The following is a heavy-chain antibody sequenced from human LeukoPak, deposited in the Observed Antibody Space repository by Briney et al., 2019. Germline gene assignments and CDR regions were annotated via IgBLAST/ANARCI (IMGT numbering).Heavy chain of an antibody. Sequence: PGRSLRLSCAASGFTFSSYAMHWVRQAPGKGLEWVSVIYSGGSTYYADSVKGRFTISRDNSKNTLYLQMNSLRAEDTAVYYCARLYGSVGYGMDVWGQGTTVTVSS. CDR1: GFTFSSYA. CDR2: IYSGGST. V-gene: IGHV3-53*01. J-gene: IGHJ6*02. CDR3: ARLYGSVGYGMDV. D-gene: IGHD3-10*01.